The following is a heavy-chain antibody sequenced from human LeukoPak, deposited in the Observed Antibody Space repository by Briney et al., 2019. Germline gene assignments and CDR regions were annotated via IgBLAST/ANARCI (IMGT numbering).Heavy chain of an antibody. CDR1: GYTFTDYN. CDR2: TNPKSGDT. D-gene: IGHD3-10*01. Sequence: ASVKVSRKASGYTFTDYNIHWVRQAPGQGLEWVGRTNPKSGDTTYAQKFQHRVTVTRDTSINSVYMELDRLTSDDTALYYCARELGVLGITKTGWGQGTLVIVSS. V-gene: IGHV1-2*06. CDR3: ARELGVLGITKTG. J-gene: IGHJ4*02.